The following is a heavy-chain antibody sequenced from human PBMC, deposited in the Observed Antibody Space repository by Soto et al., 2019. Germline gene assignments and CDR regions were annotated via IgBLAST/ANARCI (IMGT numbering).Heavy chain of an antibody. V-gene: IGHV1-46*01. CDR1: GYTFTSYY. J-gene: IGHJ6*02. CDR2: INPSGGST. CDR3: AREAYYYGSGPYYYGMDV. D-gene: IGHD3-10*01. Sequence: ASVKVSCKASGYTFTSYYVHWVRQAPGQGLEWMGIINPSGGSTSYAQKFQGRVTMTRDTSTSTVYMELSSLRSEDTAVYYCAREAYYYGSGPYYYGMDVWGQGTTVTVSS.